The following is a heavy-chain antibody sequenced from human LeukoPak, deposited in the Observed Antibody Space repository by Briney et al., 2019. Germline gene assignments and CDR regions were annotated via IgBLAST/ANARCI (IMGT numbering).Heavy chain of an antibody. V-gene: IGHV4-30-4*01. D-gene: IGHD5-18*01. Sequence: SETLSLTCTVSGGSISSGDYYWSWIRQPPGKGLEWIGYIYYSGTTYYNPSLKSRVTISLDTSKNQFSLNLSSVTAADTAVYYCARMLYSYGLGEPDYWGQGTLVTVSS. CDR3: ARMLYSYGLGEPDY. CDR1: GGSISSGDYY. CDR2: IYYSGTT. J-gene: IGHJ4*02.